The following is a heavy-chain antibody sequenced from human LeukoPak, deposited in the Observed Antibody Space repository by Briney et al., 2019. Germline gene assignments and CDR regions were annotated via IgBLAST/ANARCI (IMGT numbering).Heavy chain of an antibody. CDR1: GYTFTNYW. CDR3: ARHFYDNGGSYHARYLDY. CDR2: IYPGDSDT. Sequence: GESLKMSCKGSGYTFTNYWIAWVRQMPGKGLEWMGAIYPGDSDTKYSPSSQGQVTVSADKSISTTYLQRHSLKASDSAMYYCARHFYDNGGSYHARYLDYWGQGTLVTVSS. J-gene: IGHJ4*02. D-gene: IGHD3-22*01. V-gene: IGHV5-51*01.